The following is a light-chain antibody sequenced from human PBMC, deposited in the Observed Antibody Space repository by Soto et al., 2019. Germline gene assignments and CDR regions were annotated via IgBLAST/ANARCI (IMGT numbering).Light chain of an antibody. J-gene: IGLJ3*02. CDR1: SSDIGGYNH. CDR3: CAYTARTTLSWV. V-gene: IGLV2-14*03. CDR2: DVD. Sequence: HSVLTQPTSVSGSPGQSITISCTGVSSDIGGYNHVSWYQQHPGKVPRLIIYDVDNRPLGVSNRFSGSQSGNTASLSISGLQAEDEAEYYCCAYTARTTLSWVFGGGTKLTVL.